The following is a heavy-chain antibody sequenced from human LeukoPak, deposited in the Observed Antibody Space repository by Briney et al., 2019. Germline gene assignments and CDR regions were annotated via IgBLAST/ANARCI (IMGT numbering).Heavy chain of an antibody. CDR1: GFTFSSYA. V-gene: IGHV3-30*04. Sequence: PGGSLRLSCAASGFTFSSYAMHWVRQAPGNGLEWVAFISYDGSNKYYADSVKGRFTISRDNAKNSLYLQMNSLRAEDTAVYYCARERGGSGDPVPNDAFDIWGQGTMVTVSS. D-gene: IGHD2-15*01. CDR3: ARERGGSGDPVPNDAFDI. J-gene: IGHJ3*02. CDR2: ISYDGSNK.